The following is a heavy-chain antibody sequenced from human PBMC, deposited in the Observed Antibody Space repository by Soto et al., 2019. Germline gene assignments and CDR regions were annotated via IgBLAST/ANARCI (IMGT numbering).Heavy chain of an antibody. CDR1: GVNFGSYA. J-gene: IGHJ4*02. Sequence: GGSLRLSCAASGVNFGSYAIHWVRQAPGKGLEWVANIKQDGSEKYYVDSVKGRFTISRDNAKNSLYLQMNSLRAEDTAVYYCARDRTHKVQTYYDILTGYSPSYWGQGTLVTVSS. CDR3: ARDRTHKVQTYYDILTGYSPSY. CDR2: IKQDGSEK. V-gene: IGHV3-7*01. D-gene: IGHD3-9*01.